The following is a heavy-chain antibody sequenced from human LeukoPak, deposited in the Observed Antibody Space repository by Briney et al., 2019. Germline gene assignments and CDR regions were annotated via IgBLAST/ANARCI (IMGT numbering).Heavy chain of an antibody. Sequence: SETLSLTCTVSGGSLSSYYWTWIRQPPGKGLEWIGYIYSSGSTNYNPSLKGRVTISVDTSKNQFSLKLSSVTAADTAVYYCARHGLKDYYYGMDVWGQGTTVTVSS. CDR2: IYSSGST. J-gene: IGHJ6*02. D-gene: IGHD6-19*01. CDR3: ARHGLKDYYYGMDV. CDR1: GGSLSSYY. V-gene: IGHV4-59*08.